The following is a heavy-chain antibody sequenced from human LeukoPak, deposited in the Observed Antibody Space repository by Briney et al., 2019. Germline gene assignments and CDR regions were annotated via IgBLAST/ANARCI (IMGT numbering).Heavy chain of an antibody. Sequence: SETLSLTCTVSGGSISSGSYYWGWIRQPAGKGLAWIGRIYRSGSTNYNPSLKSRVTISVDTSKNQFSLKLSSVTAAGTAVYYCARDGPAAAPSYYYYYMDVWGKGTTVTISS. V-gene: IGHV4-61*02. D-gene: IGHD2-2*01. CDR1: GGSISSGSYY. J-gene: IGHJ6*03. CDR3: ARDGPAAAPSYYYYYMDV. CDR2: IYRSGST.